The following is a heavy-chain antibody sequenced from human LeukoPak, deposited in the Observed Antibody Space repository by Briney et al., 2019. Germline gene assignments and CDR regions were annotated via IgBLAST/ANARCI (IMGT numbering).Heavy chain of an antibody. Sequence: GGTLRLSCAACGFIFSNHGMIGVGQAPGKGREGVSSISSSSSYIYYADSVKGRFTISRDNAKNSLYLQMNRLRAEDTAVYYCASDGSTTVVHDYWGQGTLVTVSS. CDR1: GFIFSNHG. CDR3: ASDGSTTVVHDY. CDR2: ISSSSSYI. V-gene: IGHV3-21*01. D-gene: IGHD4-23*01. J-gene: IGHJ4*02.